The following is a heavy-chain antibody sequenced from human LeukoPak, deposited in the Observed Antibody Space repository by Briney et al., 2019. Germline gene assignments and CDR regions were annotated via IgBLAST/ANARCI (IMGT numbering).Heavy chain of an antibody. CDR1: GFTFSSYG. J-gene: IGHJ4*02. CDR2: ISYHGSNK. Sequence: PGRSLRLSCAASGFTFSSYGMHWVRQAPGKGLEWVAVISYHGSNKYYADSVKGRFTISRDNSKNTLYLQMNSLRAEDTAVYYCAIERSTYYYDSSGSSISDWGQGTLVTVSS. V-gene: IGHV3-30*03. CDR3: AIERSTYYYDSSGSSISD. D-gene: IGHD3-22*01.